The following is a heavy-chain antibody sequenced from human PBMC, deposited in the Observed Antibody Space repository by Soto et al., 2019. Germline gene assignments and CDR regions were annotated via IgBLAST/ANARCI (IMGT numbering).Heavy chain of an antibody. D-gene: IGHD3-3*01. V-gene: IGHV4-39*01. CDR3: ARSRRDFWSGYTAYYYYYYMDV. CDR1: GGSISSSNYY. Sequence: PSETLSLTCTVSGGSISSSNYYWGWIRQPPEKRLEWIGSIFYSGSTYYNPSLKSRVTISVDTSKNQFSLKLSSVTAADTAVYYCARSRRDFWSGYTAYYYYYYMDVWGKGTTVTVSS. CDR2: IFYSGST. J-gene: IGHJ6*03.